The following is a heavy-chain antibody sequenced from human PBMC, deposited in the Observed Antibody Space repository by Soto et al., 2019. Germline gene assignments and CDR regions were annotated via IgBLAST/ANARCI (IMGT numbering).Heavy chain of an antibody. CDR2: IYYSGST. V-gene: IGHV4-30-4*01. CDR1: GGSISSAEHY. CDR3: ARGPDYNMDV. J-gene: IGHJ6*02. Sequence: SETLSLTCSVYGGSISSAEHYWSWIRQPPGKGLEWIGYIYYSGSTYDNPSLRRRITISIDTSKNQFSLKLSSMTAADTAVYYCARGPDYNMDVWGQGTTVTVSS.